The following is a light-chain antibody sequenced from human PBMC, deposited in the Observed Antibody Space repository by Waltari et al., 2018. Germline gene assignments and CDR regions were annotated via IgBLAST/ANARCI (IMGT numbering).Light chain of an antibody. CDR2: GAY. CDR1: LRLTKRY. CDR3: QQYGSSVMYT. Sequence: VFTQSPGTLSLSPGERATLSCRASLRLTKRYLAWYQQKPGQAPRLLIYGAYSMAAGIPDRFTGSGSGTDYTLTISRLEPEDFAVYYCQQYGSSVMYTFGQGTRLEI. V-gene: IGKV3-20*01. J-gene: IGKJ2*01.